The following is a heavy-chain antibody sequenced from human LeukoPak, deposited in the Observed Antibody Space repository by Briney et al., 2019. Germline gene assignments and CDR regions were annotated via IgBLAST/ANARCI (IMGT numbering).Heavy chain of an antibody. CDR3: ARGPGAYDSSGYSPIDY. CDR2: IKQDGSEK. V-gene: IGHV3-7*04. J-gene: IGHJ4*02. Sequence: GGSLRLSCAASGFTFSSYWMSWVRQAPGKGLEWVANIKQDGSEKYCVDSVKGRFTISRDNAKNSLYLQMNSLRAEDTAVYYCARGPGAYDSSGYSPIDYWGQGTLVTVSS. D-gene: IGHD3-22*01. CDR1: GFTFSSYW.